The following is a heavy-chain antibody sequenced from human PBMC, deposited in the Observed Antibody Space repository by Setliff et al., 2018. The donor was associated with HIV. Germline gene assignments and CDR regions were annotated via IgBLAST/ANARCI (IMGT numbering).Heavy chain of an antibody. V-gene: IGHV1-2*02. J-gene: IGHJ6*03. CDR3: ARDGGPGSAWGDYSYYYTMDV. CDR2: INPGSGDT. CDR1: GYTFAAYY. Sequence: ASVKVSCKASGYTFAAYYIHWLRQAPGQGLEWMGWINPGSGDTNYAQKFQGRVTMTRDTSINTAYMELSRLRSDDTAVYYCARDGGPGSAWGDYSYYYTMDVWGNGTTVTVSS. D-gene: IGHD6-19*01.